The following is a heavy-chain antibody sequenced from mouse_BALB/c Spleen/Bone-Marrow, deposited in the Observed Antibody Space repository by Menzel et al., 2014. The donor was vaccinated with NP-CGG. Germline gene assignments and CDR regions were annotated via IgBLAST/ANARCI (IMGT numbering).Heavy chain of an antibody. CDR2: IYYSGTI. D-gene: IGHD2-4*01. Sequence: EVKLQESGPGLVKPSQTVSLTCTVTGISITTGNYRWSWIRQFPGNKLEWIGYIYYSGTITYNPSLTSRTTITRDTSKNQFFLEMNSLTAEDTATYYCARDGGLRGYAMDYWGQGISVTVSS. CDR1: GISITTGNYR. V-gene: IGHV3-5*02. CDR3: ARDGGLRGYAMDY. J-gene: IGHJ4*01.